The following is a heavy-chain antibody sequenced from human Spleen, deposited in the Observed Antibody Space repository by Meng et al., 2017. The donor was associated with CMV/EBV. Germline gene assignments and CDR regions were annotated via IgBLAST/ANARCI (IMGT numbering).Heavy chain of an antibody. J-gene: IGHJ5*01. D-gene: IGHD3-3*01. CDR3: AKEKRWDYGSWSGPHSSWLDS. Sequence: KISCAASGFTFSIYWMSWVRQAPGQGLEWMGGIIPLLDVVKYAEKFQDRVTITADKTTSTVYMELSRLRSEDTAVYYCAKEKRWDYGSWSGPHSSWLDSWGQGTLVTVSS. CDR1: GFTFSIYW. CDR2: IIPLLDVV. V-gene: IGHV1-69*10.